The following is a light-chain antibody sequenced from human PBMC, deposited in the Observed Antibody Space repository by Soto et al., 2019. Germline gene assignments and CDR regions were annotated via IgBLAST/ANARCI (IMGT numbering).Light chain of an antibody. V-gene: IGKV3-20*01. CDR3: QQYTNWPPNT. CDR2: GAS. Sequence: EIVLTQAPGTLSFSRAERATLSCRTIQTTSGSYLAWYQQKPGQAPRLLIYGASSRATGIPDRFSGRGSGTEFTLTISSLQSEDFAVYYCQQYTNWPPNTFGQGTRLEIK. CDR1: QTTSGSY. J-gene: IGKJ5*01.